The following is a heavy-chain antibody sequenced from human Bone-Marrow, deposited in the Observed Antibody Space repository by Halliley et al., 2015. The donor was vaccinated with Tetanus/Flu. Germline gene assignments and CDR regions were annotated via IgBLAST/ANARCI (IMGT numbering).Heavy chain of an antibody. J-gene: IGHJ4*02. CDR3: TRVRSSLWYRDYFDY. D-gene: IGHD6-13*01. Sequence: RTRNKANNYPTEYAASVKGRFTISRDDSYNSVYLQMNSLKTEDTAVYYCTRVRSSLWYRDYFDYWGQGTLVTVSS. V-gene: IGHV3-72*01. CDR2: TRNKANNYPT.